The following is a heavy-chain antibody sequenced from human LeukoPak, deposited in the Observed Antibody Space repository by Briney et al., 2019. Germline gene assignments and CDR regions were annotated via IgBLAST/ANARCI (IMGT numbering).Heavy chain of an antibody. V-gene: IGHV6-1*01. J-gene: IGHJ4*02. Sequence: SQTLSLTCAISGDSVSRNSAAWNCIRQSPSRGLECLGRTYYRSKWYNDYAVSVKSRMTINPDTSKNQFSLQLNSVTPEDTAVYYCAREGNYDFWSGYYYFDYWGQGILVTVSS. CDR2: TYYRSKWYN. CDR3: AREGNYDFWSGYYYFDY. D-gene: IGHD3-3*01. CDR1: GDSVSRNSAA.